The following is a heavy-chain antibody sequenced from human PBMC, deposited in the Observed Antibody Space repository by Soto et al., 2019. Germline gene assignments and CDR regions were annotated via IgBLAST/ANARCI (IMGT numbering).Heavy chain of an antibody. CDR2: AYYSGST. CDR1: GGSITSYY. V-gene: IGHV4-59*08. J-gene: IGHJ2*01. D-gene: IGHD7-27*01. Sequence: QVQLQESGPGLVKPSETLSLTCTVSGGSITSYYWTWIRQPPGKGLEWIGYAYYSGSTNYNPSLSSRVAISVDTSKNQFSLKLSTVTAADTAVYYCATANSGWYFDLWGRGTLVTVSS. CDR3: ATANSGWYFDL.